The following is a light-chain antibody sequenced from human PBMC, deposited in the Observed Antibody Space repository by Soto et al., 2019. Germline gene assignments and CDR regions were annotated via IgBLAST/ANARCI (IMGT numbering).Light chain of an antibody. CDR3: QRYNSYPRT. Sequence: DIQMTQSPSTLSASVGDRVTITCRASQSISSWLAWYQQKPGKAPKLLIYKASSLESGVPSRFSGSGSGTEFTLTISSLQPDDFATYYCQRYNSYPRTFGEGPKVEIK. V-gene: IGKV1-5*03. CDR2: KAS. CDR1: QSISSW. J-gene: IGKJ1*01.